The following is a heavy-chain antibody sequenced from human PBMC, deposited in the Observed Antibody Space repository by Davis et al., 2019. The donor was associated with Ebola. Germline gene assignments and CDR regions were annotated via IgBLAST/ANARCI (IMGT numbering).Heavy chain of an antibody. D-gene: IGHD2-15*01. J-gene: IGHJ5*02. Sequence: PGGSLRLSCAASGFTFSSYGMHWVRQAPGKGLEWVAVIWYDGSNKYYADSVKGRFTISRDNSKNTLYLQMNSLRAEDTAVYYCARAGGYCSGGSCSWFDPWGQGTLVTVSS. CDR3: ARAGGYCSGGSCSWFDP. CDR2: IWYDGSNK. V-gene: IGHV3-33*01. CDR1: GFTFSSYG.